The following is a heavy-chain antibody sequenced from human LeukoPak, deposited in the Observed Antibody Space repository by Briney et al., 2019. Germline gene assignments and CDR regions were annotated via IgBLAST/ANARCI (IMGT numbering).Heavy chain of an antibody. V-gene: IGHV1-18*01. Sequence: APVKVSCKASGYTFTSYGISWVRQAPGQGLEWMGWISAYNGNTNYAQKPQGRVTMTSDTSTSTAYMELRSLRSDDTAVYYCARDLEGFLEAHYGMDVWGQGTTVTVSS. CDR2: ISAYNGNT. CDR3: ARDLEGFLEAHYGMDV. J-gene: IGHJ6*02. D-gene: IGHD3-3*01. CDR1: GYTFTSYG.